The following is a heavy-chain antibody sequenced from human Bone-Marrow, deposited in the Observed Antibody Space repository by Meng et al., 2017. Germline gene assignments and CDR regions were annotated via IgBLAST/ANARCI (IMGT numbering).Heavy chain of an antibody. CDR1: GFTFSSYE. J-gene: IGHJ6*02. Sequence: GESPKIPCAASGFTFSSYEMNWVRQAPGKGLEWVSYISSGDTTIYYADSVKGRFTITRDNTKNSLNLQMNRQRAEDAAVYYCARENYCYYFYGMDIWGQGTTVTVSS. CDR2: ISSGDTTI. CDR3: ARENYCYYFYGMDI. V-gene: IGHV3-48*03.